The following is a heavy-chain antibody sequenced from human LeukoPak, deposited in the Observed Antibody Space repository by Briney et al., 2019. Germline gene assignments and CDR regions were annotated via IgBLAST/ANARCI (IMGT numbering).Heavy chain of an antibody. CDR3: ARGLIVGATPLQC. J-gene: IGHJ4*02. CDR1: GGSFSGYY. CDR2: INHSGST. V-gene: IGHV4-34*01. D-gene: IGHD1-26*01. Sequence: PSETLSHTCAVYGGSFSGYYWSWIRQPPGKGLEWIGEINHSGSTNYNPSLKSRVTISVDTSKNQFSLKLSSVTAADTAVYYCARGLIVGATPLQCWGQGTLVTVSS.